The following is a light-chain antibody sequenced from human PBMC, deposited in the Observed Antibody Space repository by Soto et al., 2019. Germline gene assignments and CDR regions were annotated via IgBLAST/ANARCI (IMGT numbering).Light chain of an antibody. CDR1: QSLLYSSNTKNY. CDR3: QQYFSTPPYT. Sequence: DTVMTQSPDSLAVSLGERATINCKSSQSLLYSSNTKNYLAWYQQKPGQPPKLLIYWASTRESGVPDRCSGSGYGTDFTLTIISLQAEDVAVYYCQQYFSTPPYTFGQGTKLEIK. V-gene: IGKV4-1*01. J-gene: IGKJ2*01. CDR2: WAS.